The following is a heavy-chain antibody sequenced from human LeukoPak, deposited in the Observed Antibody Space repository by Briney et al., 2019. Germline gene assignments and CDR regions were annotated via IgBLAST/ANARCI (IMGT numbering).Heavy chain of an antibody. D-gene: IGHD3-22*01. J-gene: IGHJ4*02. Sequence: SETLSLTCTVSGGSISSYYWSWIRQPPGKGLEWIGYIYYSGSTNYNPSLKSRVTISVDTSKSQFSLKLSSVTAADTAVYYCARLDSSGYYSYFDYWGQGTLVTVSS. V-gene: IGHV4-59*08. CDR3: ARLDSSGYYSYFDY. CDR2: IYYSGST. CDR1: GGSISSYY.